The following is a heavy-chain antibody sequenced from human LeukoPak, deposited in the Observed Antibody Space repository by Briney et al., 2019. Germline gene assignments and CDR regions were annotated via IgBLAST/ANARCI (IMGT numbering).Heavy chain of an antibody. CDR3: ARDGGYCSGGSCYRVDY. CDR1: GFTVSSNY. CDR2: IYSGGST. J-gene: IGHJ4*02. D-gene: IGHD2-15*01. V-gene: IGHV3-53*04. Sequence: PGGSLGLSCAASGFTVSSNYMSWVRQAPGKGLEWASVIYSGGSTYYADSVKGRFTISRHNSKNTLYLQMNSLRAEDTAVYYCARDGGYCSGGSCYRVDYWGQGTLVTVSS.